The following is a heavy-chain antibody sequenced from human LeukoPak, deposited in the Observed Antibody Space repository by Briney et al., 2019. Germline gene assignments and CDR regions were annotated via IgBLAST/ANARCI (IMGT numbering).Heavy chain of an antibody. V-gene: IGHV1-2*02. D-gene: IGHD2-2*01. J-gene: IGHJ4*02. Sequence: ASVKVTCKASGYTFTGYYMHWLRQAPGQGLEWMGWINPSSGGTNYAQKFQGRVTMTRDTSISTAYMELNRLRSDDTAVYYCARDVGEYCSSTSCYASDKWGQGTLVTVSS. CDR2: INPSSGGT. CDR3: ARDVGEYCSSTSCYASDK. CDR1: GYTFTGYY.